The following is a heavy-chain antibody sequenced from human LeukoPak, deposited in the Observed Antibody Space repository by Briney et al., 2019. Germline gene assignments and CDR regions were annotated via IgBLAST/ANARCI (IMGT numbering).Heavy chain of an antibody. CDR2: IYSGGST. Sequence: GGSLRLSCAASGFTVSSNYMSWVRQAPGKGLEWVSLIYSGGSTYYADSVKGRFTISRDNSKNTLYLQVNNLRAEDTAVYYCAGASGWCAWTHKRYWGQGPLVTVPS. CDR3: AGASGWCAWTHKRY. CDR1: GFTVSSNY. J-gene: IGHJ4*02. D-gene: IGHD2-8*01. V-gene: IGHV3-66*01.